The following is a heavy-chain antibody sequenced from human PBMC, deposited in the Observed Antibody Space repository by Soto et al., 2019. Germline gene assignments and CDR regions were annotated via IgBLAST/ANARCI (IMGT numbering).Heavy chain of an antibody. Sequence: ASVKVSCKAPGYSFTDYHIHWVRQAPGQGLEWLGRINPKSGGTSTAQKFQGWVTMTTDTSISTASMELTRLTSDDTAIYYCARGDSTDCSNGVCSFFYNHDMDVWGQGTTVTRLL. J-gene: IGHJ6*02. V-gene: IGHV1-2*04. D-gene: IGHD2-8*01. CDR2: INPKSGGT. CDR1: GYSFTDYH. CDR3: ARGDSTDCSNGVCSFFYNHDMDV.